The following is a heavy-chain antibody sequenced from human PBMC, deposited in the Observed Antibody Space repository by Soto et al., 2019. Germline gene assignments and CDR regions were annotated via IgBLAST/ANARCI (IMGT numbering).Heavy chain of an antibody. CDR3: TRPTCDGGNCYFAH. D-gene: IGHD2-21*01. Sequence: GGSLRLSCAASGFVFGSYAMHWVRQAPGKGLEWVAVIMYDGNTEYYADSVKGRFTLSRDNSKNILSVQMNSLRAEDTAVYYCTRPTCDGGNCYFAHWGRGTLVTVSS. CDR1: GFVFGSYA. J-gene: IGHJ5*02. CDR2: IMYDGNTE. V-gene: IGHV3-30-3*01.